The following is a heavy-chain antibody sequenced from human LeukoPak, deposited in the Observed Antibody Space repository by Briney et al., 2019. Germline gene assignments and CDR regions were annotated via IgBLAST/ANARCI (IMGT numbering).Heavy chain of an antibody. CDR1: GFTFSGSA. CDR3: TRPSYDSSVSGVVY. Sequence: GGSLRLSCATSGFTFSGSAIHWVRQASGKGLEWVSRIRSKANSYATTDVASVRGRFSISRDDSKNTAYLQMNSLKTEDTAVYYCTRPSYDSSVSGVVYWGQGTLVTVSS. CDR2: IRSKANSYAT. V-gene: IGHV3-73*01. J-gene: IGHJ4*02. D-gene: IGHD3-22*01.